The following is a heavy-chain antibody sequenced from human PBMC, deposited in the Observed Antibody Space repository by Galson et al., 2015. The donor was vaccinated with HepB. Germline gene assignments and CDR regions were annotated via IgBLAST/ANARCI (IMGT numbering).Heavy chain of an antibody. CDR3: AKFFGLFARPPPVIPAATTADWYAMDV. Sequence: SLRLSCAASGFTFSSYAMSWVRQAAGKGLEWVSAISGSGGTTHDADSVKGRFTISRDNSKKTLYLQMNSLRAEDTAVYYCAKFFGLFARPPPVIPAATTADWYAMDVWGQGTTVTVSS. CDR1: GFTFSSYA. D-gene: IGHD2-2*01. CDR2: ISGSGGTT. J-gene: IGHJ6*02. V-gene: IGHV3-23*01.